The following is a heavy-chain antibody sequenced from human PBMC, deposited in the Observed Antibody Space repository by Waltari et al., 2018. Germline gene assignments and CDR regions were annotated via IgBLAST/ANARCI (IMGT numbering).Heavy chain of an antibody. Sequence: FTFSTYSMNWVRQAPGRGLEWVSSISGSSGYIYYADSVKGRFTISRDNAKNSLYLQMNSLRAEDTAVYYCATDSGILDLDHWGQGTQVTVSS. J-gene: IGHJ4*02. CDR3: ATDSGILDLDH. CDR2: ISGSSGYI. D-gene: IGHD3-10*01. CDR1: FTFSTYS. V-gene: IGHV3-21*01.